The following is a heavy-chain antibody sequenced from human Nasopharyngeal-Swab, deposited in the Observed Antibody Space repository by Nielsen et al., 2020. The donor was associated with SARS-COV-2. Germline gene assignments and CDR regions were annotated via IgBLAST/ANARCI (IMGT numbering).Heavy chain of an antibody. J-gene: IGHJ4*02. D-gene: IGHD4-17*01. CDR2: IYPVGSDV. Sequence: GESLKIPCQGSGFSFTHHWIAWVRQMPGKGLEWMATIYPVGSDVTYSPSFQGQVTMSVDTSITTAYLQWSTLRASDTAMYFCARGTTTGIDYWGQGTLVTVSS. V-gene: IGHV5-51*01. CDR1: GFSFTHHW. CDR3: ARGTTTGIDY.